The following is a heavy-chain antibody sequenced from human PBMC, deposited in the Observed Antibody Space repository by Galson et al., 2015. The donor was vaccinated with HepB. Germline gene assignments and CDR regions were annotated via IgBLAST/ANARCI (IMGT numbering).Heavy chain of an antibody. Sequence: SLRLSCAASGFTSSSYAMHWVRQAPGKGLEWVAVISYDGSNKYYADSVKGRFTISRDNSKNTLYLQMNSLRAEDTAVYYCASSGVVTGPFDLWGRGTLVTVSS. D-gene: IGHD2-21*02. CDR2: ISYDGSNK. CDR1: GFTSSSYA. V-gene: IGHV3-30*04. CDR3: ASSGVVTGPFDL. J-gene: IGHJ2*01.